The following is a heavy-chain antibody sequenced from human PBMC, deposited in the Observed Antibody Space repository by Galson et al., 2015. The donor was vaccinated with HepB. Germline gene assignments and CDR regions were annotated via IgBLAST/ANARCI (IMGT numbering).Heavy chain of an antibody. V-gene: IGHV1-58*02. CDR1: GFTFTSSA. Sequence: SVKVSCKASGFTFTSSAMQWVRQARGQRLEWIGWIVVGSGNTNYAQKFQERVTITRDMSTSTAYMELSSLRSEDTAVYYCAAAVDTAIAPPDYWGQGTLVTVSS. CDR2: IVVGSGNT. D-gene: IGHD5-18*01. CDR3: AAAVDTAIAPPDY. J-gene: IGHJ4*02.